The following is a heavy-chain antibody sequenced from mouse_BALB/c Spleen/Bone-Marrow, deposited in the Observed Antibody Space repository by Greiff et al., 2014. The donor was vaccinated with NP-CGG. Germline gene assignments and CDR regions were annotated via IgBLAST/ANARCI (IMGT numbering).Heavy chain of an antibody. D-gene: IGHD2-4*01. CDR1: GYTFTSYW. CDR3: TRGDYPYFPMDY. CDR2: IYPGSGST. J-gene: IGHJ4*01. Sequence: LQQSGSELVRPGASVKLSCKASGYTFTSYWMHWVKQRPGQGLEWIGNIYPGSGSTNYDEKFKNKATLTVDTSSSAAYMQLRGLTSEDSAVYYCTRGDYPYFPMDYWGQGTSVTVSS. V-gene: IGHV1S22*01.